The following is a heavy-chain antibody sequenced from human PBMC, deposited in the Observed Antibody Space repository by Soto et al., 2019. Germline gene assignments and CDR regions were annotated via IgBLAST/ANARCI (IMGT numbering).Heavy chain of an antibody. D-gene: IGHD3-16*01. CDR1: GYTFTNYA. CDR2: ISSYNGNT. V-gene: IGHV1-18*04. CDR3: ARVGLGLVSTRSFNY. Sequence: GASVKVSCKASGYTFTNYAMSWVRQAPGQGLEWMGWISSYNGNTNYAQKFQGRVTMTTDTFTSTGYMELRSLTSDDTAIYYCARVGLGLVSTRSFNYWGQGSLVTASS. J-gene: IGHJ4*02.